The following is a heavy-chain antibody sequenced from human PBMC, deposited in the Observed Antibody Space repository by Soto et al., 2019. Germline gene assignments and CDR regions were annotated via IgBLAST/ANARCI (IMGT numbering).Heavy chain of an antibody. CDR3: ARSSGYFHEELSIFDY. CDR2: IDWDDDK. CDR1: GFSLSTSGMC. Sequence: SGPTLVNPTQTLTLTCTFSGFSLSTSGMCVSWIRQPPGKALEWLALIDWDDDKYYSTSLKTRLTISKDTSKNQVVLTMTNMDPVDTATYYCARSSGYFHEELSIFDYWGQGTLVTVSS. V-gene: IGHV2-70*01. J-gene: IGHJ4*02. D-gene: IGHD3-22*01.